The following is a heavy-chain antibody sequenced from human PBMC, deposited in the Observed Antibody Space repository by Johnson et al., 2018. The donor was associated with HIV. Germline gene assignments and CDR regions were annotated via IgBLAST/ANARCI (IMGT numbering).Heavy chain of an antibody. CDR1: GFTFSNYW. J-gene: IGHJ3*02. CDR2: INSDGTGT. V-gene: IGHV3-74*01. CDR3: VREGPSERAGFDI. Sequence: VQLMESGGGSVQPGGSLRLSCVTSGFTFSNYWMHWVRQGPGKGLVWVSRINSDGTGTSYADSVKGRFTVSRDNAKNTLYLQMNSLRDEDTAVYYCVREGPSERAGFDIWGQGTMVTVSS.